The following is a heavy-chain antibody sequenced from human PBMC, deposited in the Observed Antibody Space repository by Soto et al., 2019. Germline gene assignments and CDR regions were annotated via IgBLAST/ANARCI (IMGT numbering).Heavy chain of an antibody. CDR2: VYNSGST. CDR1: GGSISSNY. D-gene: IGHD3-22*01. J-gene: IGHJ4*02. CDR3: ATYIYDSSGYYQY. V-gene: IGHV4-59*12. Sequence: KPSETLSLTCTVSGGSISSNYWTWIRQPPGKGLEWIGYVYNSGSTNYNPSLKSRVTISVDTSKNQFSLKLSSVTAADTAVYYCATYIYDSSGYYQYWGQGTLVTVSS.